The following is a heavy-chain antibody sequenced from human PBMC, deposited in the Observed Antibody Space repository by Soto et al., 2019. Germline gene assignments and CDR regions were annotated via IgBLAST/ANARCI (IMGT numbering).Heavy chain of an antibody. J-gene: IGHJ4*02. Sequence: GGSLRLSCAASGFTFSSYWMSWVRQAPGKGLEWVANIKQDGSEKYYVDSVKGRFTISRDNAKNSLNLQMNSLRAEDTFVYFFARATWNYYGSPLGYWGQGTLVTVSS. CDR2: IKQDGSEK. CDR3: ARATWNYYGSPLGY. CDR1: GFTFSSYW. V-gene: IGHV3-7*01. D-gene: IGHD3-10*01.